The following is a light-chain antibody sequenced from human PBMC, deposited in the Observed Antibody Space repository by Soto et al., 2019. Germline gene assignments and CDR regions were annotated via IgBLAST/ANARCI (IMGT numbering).Light chain of an antibody. CDR1: ESLLHSNGYNY. CDR3: MQALQTAWT. CDR2: LGS. J-gene: IGKJ1*01. Sequence: DIVMTQSPLSLPVTPGEPASISCRSSESLLHSNGYNYLDWYRQKSGQPPQLLIYLGSNQASGVPGRFSGSGSGTYFTLKISRVEAEDVGVYYCMQALQTAWTFGQGTKVDIK. V-gene: IGKV2-28*01.